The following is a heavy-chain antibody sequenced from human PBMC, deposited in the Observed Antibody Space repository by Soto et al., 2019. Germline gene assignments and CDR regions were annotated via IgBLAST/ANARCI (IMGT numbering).Heavy chain of an antibody. V-gene: IGHV4-59*08. CDR2: ISNSGST. D-gene: IGHD2-2*01. CDR3: ARREYCSTTNCYDNYFDP. J-gene: IGHJ5*02. Sequence: SATLSLTYTVSGGSISCCHWRWIRQPPGKVLEWIGYISNSGSTKSNPSLKSRVTISLDTAKFQLSLKLSSVTAADTAVYYCARREYCSTTNCYDNYFDPWGQGTLVTVS. CDR1: GGSISCCH.